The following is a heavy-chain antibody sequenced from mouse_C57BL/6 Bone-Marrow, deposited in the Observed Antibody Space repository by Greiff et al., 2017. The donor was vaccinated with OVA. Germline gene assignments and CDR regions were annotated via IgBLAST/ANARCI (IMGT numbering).Heavy chain of an antibody. CDR1: GYTFTDYE. V-gene: IGHV1-15*01. CDR2: IDPETGGN. D-gene: IGHD2-5*01. J-gene: IGHJ4*01. Sequence: VKLMESGAELVRPGASVTLSCKASGYTFTDYEMHWVKQTPVHGLQWIGAIDPETGGNAYNQKFKGKAILTADKSSSPAYMELRSLTSEDSAVYYCTRGYSNYYAMDYWGQGTSVTVSS. CDR3: TRGYSNYYAMDY.